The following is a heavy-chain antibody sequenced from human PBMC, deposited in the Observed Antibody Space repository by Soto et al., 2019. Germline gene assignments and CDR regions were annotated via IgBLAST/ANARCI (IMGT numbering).Heavy chain of an antibody. V-gene: IGHV3-23*01. J-gene: IGHJ5*02. CDR3: AKGDIVVVPAALRFDP. CDR2: ISGSGGST. Sequence: PGGSLRLSCAASGFTFSSYAMSWVRQAPGKGLEWVSAISGSGGSTYYADSVKGRFTISRDNSKNTLYLQMNSLRAEDTAVYYCAKGDIVVVPAALRFDPWGQGTLVTVSS. D-gene: IGHD2-2*01. CDR1: GFTFSSYA.